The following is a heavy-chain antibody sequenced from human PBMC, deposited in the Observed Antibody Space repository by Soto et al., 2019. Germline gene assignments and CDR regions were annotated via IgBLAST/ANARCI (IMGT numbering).Heavy chain of an antibody. J-gene: IGHJ6*02. Sequence: GGSLRLSCAASGFIFSDHYMEWVRQAPGKGLEWVGRIRNKTDGGTTDYAAPVKGRFTISRDDSKNTLYLQMNSLKTEDTAVYYCTTDLPDSSGYRYYYYYGMDVWDQGTTVXVSS. CDR2: IRNKTDGGTT. D-gene: IGHD3-22*01. V-gene: IGHV3-15*01. CDR3: TTDLPDSSGYRYYYYYGMDV. CDR1: GFIFSDHY.